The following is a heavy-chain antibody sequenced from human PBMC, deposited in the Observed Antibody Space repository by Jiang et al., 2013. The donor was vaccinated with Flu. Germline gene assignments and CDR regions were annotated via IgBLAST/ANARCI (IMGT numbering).Heavy chain of an antibody. CDR3: AKDDLGYFDWAHEGGGY. CDR2: IRYDGSNK. Sequence: VQLVESGGGVVQPGGSLRLSCAASGFTFSSYGMHWVRQAPGKGLEWVAFIRYDGSNKYYADSVKGRFTISRDNSKNTLYLQMNSLRAEDTAVYYCAKDDLGYFDWAHEGGGYWGQGTLVTVSS. CDR1: GFTFSSYG. J-gene: IGHJ4*02. V-gene: IGHV3-30*02. D-gene: IGHD3-9*01.